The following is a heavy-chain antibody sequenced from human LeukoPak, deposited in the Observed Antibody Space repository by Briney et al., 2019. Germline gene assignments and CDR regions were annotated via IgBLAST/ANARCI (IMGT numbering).Heavy chain of an antibody. Sequence: SETLSLTCTVSGDSISGSSYYWGWIRQPPGKELEWIAGIYDTGSTYHNPALKSRVTISVDTSENQFSLRLNSVTAADTAVYYCARCGAITFGGYFYFVYWGHGIMVTVSS. CDR2: IYDTGST. J-gene: IGHJ4*01. D-gene: IGHD3-16*01. CDR1: GDSISGSSYY. V-gene: IGHV4-39*07. CDR3: ARCGAITFGGYFYFVY.